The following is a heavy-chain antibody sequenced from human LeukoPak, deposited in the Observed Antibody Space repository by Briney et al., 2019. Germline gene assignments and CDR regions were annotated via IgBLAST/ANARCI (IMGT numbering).Heavy chain of an antibody. D-gene: IGHD1-26*01. CDR2: IYYSGST. V-gene: IGHV4-59*12. CDR1: GGSISSYY. CDR3: ARRVRGVGFDY. Sequence: PSETLSLTCTVSGGSISSYYWSWIRQPPGKGLEWIGYIYYSGSTNYNPSLKSRVTISVDTSKNQFSLKLSSVTAADTAVYYCARRVRGVGFDYWGQGTLVTVSS. J-gene: IGHJ4*02.